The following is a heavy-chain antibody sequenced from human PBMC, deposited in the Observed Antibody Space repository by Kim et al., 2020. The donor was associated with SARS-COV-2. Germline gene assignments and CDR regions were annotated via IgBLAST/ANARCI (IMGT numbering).Heavy chain of an antibody. Sequence: NPSLNNQVTISVDTSKNQSSLKLSSVTAADTAVYYCARLPWIYYDSSGYPYWGQGTLVTVSS. D-gene: IGHD3-22*01. V-gene: IGHV4-59*08. CDR3: ARLPWIYYDSSGYPY. J-gene: IGHJ4*02.